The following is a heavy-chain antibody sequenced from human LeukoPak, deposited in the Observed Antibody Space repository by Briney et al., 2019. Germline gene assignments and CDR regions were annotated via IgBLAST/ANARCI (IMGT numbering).Heavy chain of an antibody. Sequence: ASVKVSCKTSGYTFTSYGINWARQATGQGLEWMGWMNPDNGNTGFAQNFQGRVTMTRNISISTAYMALSSLRSGDTAVYYCARGHVLVPAATDYWGQGTLVTVSS. CDR2: MNPDNGNT. V-gene: IGHV1-8*02. CDR1: GYTFTSYG. CDR3: ARGHVLVPAATDY. D-gene: IGHD2-2*01. J-gene: IGHJ4*02.